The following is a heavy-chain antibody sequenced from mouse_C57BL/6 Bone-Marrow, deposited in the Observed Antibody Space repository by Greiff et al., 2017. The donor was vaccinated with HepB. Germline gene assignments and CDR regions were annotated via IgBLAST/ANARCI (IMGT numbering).Heavy chain of an antibody. D-gene: IGHD2-5*01. Sequence: QVQLQQPGAELVRPGSSVKLSCKASGYTFTSYWMDWVKQRPGQGLEWIGNIYPSDSETHYNQKFKDKATLTVDKSSSTAYMQLSSLTSEDSAVYYCARRSNYLYAMDYWGQGTSVTVSS. CDR3: ARRSNYLYAMDY. J-gene: IGHJ4*01. CDR2: IYPSDSET. CDR1: GYTFTSYW. V-gene: IGHV1-61*01.